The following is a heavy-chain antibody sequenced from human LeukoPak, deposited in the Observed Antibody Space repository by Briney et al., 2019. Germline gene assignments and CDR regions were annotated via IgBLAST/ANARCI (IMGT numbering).Heavy chain of an antibody. Sequence: GGSLRLSCADSGLTFGTSAMHWARQAPGKGLEWVAVVSFDGSNEKYADSVRGRFTISRDNSKKMLYLQMNSLSREDTAVYYCVRGVGYTLLSWGQGTLVTVSS. CDR3: VRGVGYTLLS. J-gene: IGHJ5*02. V-gene: IGHV3-30-3*01. D-gene: IGHD1-1*01. CDR1: GLTFGTSA. CDR2: VSFDGSNE.